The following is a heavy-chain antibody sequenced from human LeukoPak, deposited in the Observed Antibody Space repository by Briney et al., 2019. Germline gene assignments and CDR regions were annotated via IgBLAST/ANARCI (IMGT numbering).Heavy chain of an antibody. Sequence: GGSLRLSCVASGFTFSSYWMSWVRQAPGKGLEWVANIKQDGSEKYYVDSVKGRFTISRDNAKNSLFLQINSLRGEDTAVYYCARDKVGGSMAGSNFDYWGQGTLVTVSS. V-gene: IGHV3-7*01. CDR2: IKQDGSEK. J-gene: IGHJ4*02. D-gene: IGHD6-19*01. CDR3: ARDKVGGSMAGSNFDY. CDR1: GFTFSSYW.